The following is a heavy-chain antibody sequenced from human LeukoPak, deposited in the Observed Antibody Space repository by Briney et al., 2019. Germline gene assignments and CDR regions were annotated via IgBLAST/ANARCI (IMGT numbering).Heavy chain of an antibody. Sequence: GGSLRLSCAASGFTFSSYALSWVRQAPGKGLEWVSAISGSGGSTYYADSVKGRFTISRDNSKNTLYLQMNSLRAEDTAVYYCAKDHDYGGSFDYWGQGTLVTVSS. CDR1: GFTFSSYA. J-gene: IGHJ4*02. V-gene: IGHV3-23*01. CDR2: ISGSGGST. CDR3: AKDHDYGGSFDY. D-gene: IGHD4-23*01.